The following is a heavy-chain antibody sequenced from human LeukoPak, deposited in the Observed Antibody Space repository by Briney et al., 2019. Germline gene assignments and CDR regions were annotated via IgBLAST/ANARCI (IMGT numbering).Heavy chain of an antibody. D-gene: IGHD1-26*01. CDR3: ARDQLGAADY. V-gene: IGHV3-23*01. CDR2: ISGSGGGT. J-gene: IGHJ4*02. CDR1: GFTFSSYG. Sequence: GGTLRLSCAASGFTFSSYGMSWVRQAPGKGLEWVSGISGSGGGTYYADSVKGRFTISRDNSKNTLSLQMNSLRAEDTAIYYCARDQLGAADYWGQGTLVTVSS.